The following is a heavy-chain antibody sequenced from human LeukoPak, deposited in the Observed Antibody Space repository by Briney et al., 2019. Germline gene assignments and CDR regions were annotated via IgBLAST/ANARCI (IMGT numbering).Heavy chain of an antibody. CDR3: ARVGGDCGGDCYNWFDP. J-gene: IGHJ5*02. CDR2: INPNSGGT. V-gene: IGHV1-2*02. CDR1: GYTFTGYY. Sequence: VASVKVSCKASGYTFTGYYMHWVRQAPGQGLEWMGWINPNSGGTNYAQKFQGRVTMTRDTSISTAYMELSRLRSDDTAVYYCARVGGDCGGDCYNWFDPWGQGTLVTVSS. D-gene: IGHD2-21*02.